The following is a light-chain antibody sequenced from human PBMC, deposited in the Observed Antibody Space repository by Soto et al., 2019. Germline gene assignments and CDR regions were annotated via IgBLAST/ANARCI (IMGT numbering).Light chain of an antibody. CDR3: SSYTSSSTWV. CDR1: SSDVGSYNR. Sequence: ALTQPPSVSGSPGQSVTISCTGTSSDVGSYNRVSWYQQPPGTAPKLMIYEVSNRPSGVPDRFSGSKSGNTASLTISGLQAEDEADYYCSSYTSSSTWVFGGGTQLTVL. V-gene: IGLV2-18*02. J-gene: IGLJ3*02. CDR2: EVS.